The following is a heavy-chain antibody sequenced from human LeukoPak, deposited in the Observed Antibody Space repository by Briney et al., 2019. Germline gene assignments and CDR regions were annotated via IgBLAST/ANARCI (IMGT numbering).Heavy chain of an antibody. D-gene: IGHD3-22*01. CDR3: ARVDYYDSSGYYYRGWYFDI. J-gene: IGHJ3*02. CDR2: IYYSGST. Sequence: KPSETLSLTCTVSGGSISSYYWSWIRQPPGKGLEWIGYIYYSGSTNYNPSLKSRDTISVDTSKNQFSLKLSSVTAADTAVYYCARVDYYDSSGYYYRGWYFDIWGQGTMVTVSS. CDR1: GGSISSYY. V-gene: IGHV4-59*01.